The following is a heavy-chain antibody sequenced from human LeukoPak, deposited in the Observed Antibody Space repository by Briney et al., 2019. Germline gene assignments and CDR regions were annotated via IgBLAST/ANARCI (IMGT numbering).Heavy chain of an antibody. Sequence: PGGSLRLSCAASGFTFSSYAISWVREAPGQGLEWVSAISGSGGSTYYADSVTGRFTISRDNSKNTLYLRMNSLRAEDTAVYYCAKDPRSLIVVVPAAFDYWGQGTLVTVSS. CDR2: ISGSGGST. J-gene: IGHJ4*02. V-gene: IGHV3-23*01. CDR3: AKDPRSLIVVVPAAFDY. CDR1: GFTFSSYA. D-gene: IGHD2-2*01.